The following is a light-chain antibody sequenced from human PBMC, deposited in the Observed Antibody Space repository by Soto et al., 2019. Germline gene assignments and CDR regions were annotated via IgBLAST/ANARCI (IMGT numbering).Light chain of an antibody. CDR2: GAS. CDR3: QQYGSSPL. Sequence: EIVLTQSPGTLSSSPGERATLSCRASQSVSSSYLAWYQQKPGQAPRLLIYGASSRATVIPDRFSGSGSGTDFTLTISRLEPEDFAVYYCQQYGSSPLFGQGTRLEIK. J-gene: IGKJ5*01. CDR1: QSVSSSY. V-gene: IGKV3-20*01.